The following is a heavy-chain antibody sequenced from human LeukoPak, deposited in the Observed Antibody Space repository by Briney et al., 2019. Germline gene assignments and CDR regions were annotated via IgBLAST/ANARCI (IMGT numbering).Heavy chain of an antibody. D-gene: IGHD3-3*01. CDR2: IKQDGSEK. CDR1: GFTFSSYW. V-gene: IGHV3-7*01. CDR3: ARDGYYDFWSGYYGHFDY. Sequence: GGSLRLSCAASGFTFSSYWMSWVRQAPGKGLERVANIKQDGSEKYYVDSVKGRFTISRDNAKNSLYLQMNSLRAEDTAVYYCARDGYYDFWSGYYGHFDYWGQGTLVTVSS. J-gene: IGHJ4*02.